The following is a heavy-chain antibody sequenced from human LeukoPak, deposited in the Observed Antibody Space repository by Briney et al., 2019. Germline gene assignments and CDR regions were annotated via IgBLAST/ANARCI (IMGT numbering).Heavy chain of an antibody. CDR1: GFTFNNHW. V-gene: IGHV3-74*01. J-gene: IGHJ3*02. Sequence: GGSLRLSCAAPGFTFNNHWMHWVRQAPGKGLAWISRINTDGRTTDYADSVKGRFTISRDNSKNTLYLQMNSLRAEDTAVYYCARDELDSSSLSSPGIWGQGTMVTVSS. D-gene: IGHD6-6*01. CDR3: ARDELDSSSLSSPGI. CDR2: INTDGRTT.